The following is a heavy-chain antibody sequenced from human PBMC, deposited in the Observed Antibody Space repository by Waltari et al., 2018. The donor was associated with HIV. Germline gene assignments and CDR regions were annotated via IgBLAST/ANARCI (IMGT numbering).Heavy chain of an antibody. V-gene: IGHV3-21*02. CDR2: ISSTSRFI. CDR3: ASEDFWGGPHN. Sequence: EVQLVESGGGLVKPGGSLRLSCVALGFPFNPFNMKWVRQAPGKGLEWASSISSTSRFIYYADSVKGRFTISRDNAKNSLYLQINNLRAEDTAVYYCASEDFWGGPHNLGQGTLVTVSS. J-gene: IGHJ4*02. CDR1: GFPFNPFN. D-gene: IGHD3-3*01.